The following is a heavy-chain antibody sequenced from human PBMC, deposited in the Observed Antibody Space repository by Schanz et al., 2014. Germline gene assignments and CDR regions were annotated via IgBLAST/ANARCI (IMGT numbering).Heavy chain of an antibody. V-gene: IGHV4-39*01. Sequence: QLQLQESGPGLVKPSETLSLTCTVSGGSISGSSYHWGWTRQPPGKGPEWIGTISYSGSTYYNPPLKTRVHIPEDTPKTQSPRKLIPVPAADTAIYYCARQERGIWGHNGMDVWGQGTTVTVSS. J-gene: IGHJ6*02. CDR2: ISYSGST. D-gene: IGHD2-15*01. CDR3: ARQERGIWGHNGMDV. CDR1: GGSISGSSYH.